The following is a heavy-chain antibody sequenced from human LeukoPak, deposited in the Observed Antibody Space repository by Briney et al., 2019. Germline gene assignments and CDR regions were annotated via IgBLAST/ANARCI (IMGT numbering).Heavy chain of an antibody. D-gene: IGHD3-16*01. J-gene: IGHJ6*03. V-gene: IGHV3-23*01. CDR1: RFTFSNYA. CDR2: ISGSGGGT. Sequence: GGSLRLSCAASRFTFSNYAMTWVRQAPGKGLEWVAIISGSGGGTYYADSVKGRFTISRDNSYNTVSLQMNSLRDEDTGVYFCAKGLRTGVGPYMGYHYYMDVWGKGATVTVSS. CDR3: AKGLRTGVGPYMGYHYYMDV.